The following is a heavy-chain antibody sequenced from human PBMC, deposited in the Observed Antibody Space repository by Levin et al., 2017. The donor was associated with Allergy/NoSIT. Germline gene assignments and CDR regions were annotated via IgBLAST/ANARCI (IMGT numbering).Heavy chain of an antibody. CDR3: VKDRFFDSSGYYSLPSGP. J-gene: IGHJ5*02. CDR2: ISYDGTYK. V-gene: IGHV3-30*18. Sequence: GGSLRLSCAASGFTFSNYGMHWVRQAPGKGLEWVADISYDGTYKYYAGSVKGRFTISRDNSKNTLYLQMNSLRAEDTAVYYCVKDRFFDSSGYYSLPSGPWGQGTLVTVSS. D-gene: IGHD3-22*01. CDR1: GFTFSNYG.